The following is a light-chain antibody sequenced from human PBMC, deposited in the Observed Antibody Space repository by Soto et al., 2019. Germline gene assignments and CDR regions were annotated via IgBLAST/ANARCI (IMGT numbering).Light chain of an antibody. CDR1: QRISIW. CDR2: KTS. J-gene: IGKJ1*01. CDR3: QHWNDYSWT. V-gene: IGKV1-5*03. Sequence: DIHMTQSPSTLSASVGDRVTITCRASQRISIWLAWYQQKPGKAPNLLIYKTSSLETGVPSRFSGSGSGTEFTLTISSLQPDDFATYYCQHWNDYSWTVGQGTKVEVK.